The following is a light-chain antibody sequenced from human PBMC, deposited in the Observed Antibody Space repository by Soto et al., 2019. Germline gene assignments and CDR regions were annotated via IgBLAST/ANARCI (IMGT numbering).Light chain of an antibody. V-gene: IGKV1-8*01. CDR3: LQDYNYPRT. CDR1: QGISSY. J-gene: IGKJ1*01. CDR2: GAS. Sequence: AIRMTQSPSSLSASTGDRVTITCRASQGISSYLAWYQQKPGKAPKLLIYGASSLQVGVPSRFRGSGSGTDFTLTISRLQPEDFATYYCLQDYNYPRTFGQGTKVDIK.